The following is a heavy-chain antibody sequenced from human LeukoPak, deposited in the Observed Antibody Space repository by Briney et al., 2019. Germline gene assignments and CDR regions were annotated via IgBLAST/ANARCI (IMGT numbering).Heavy chain of an antibody. J-gene: IGHJ4*02. D-gene: IGHD5-18*01. Sequence: PSETLSLTCTVSGGSISSYYWSWIRQPPGKGLEWIGYIYYSGSTNYNPSLKSRVTISVDTSKNQFSLKLSSVTAADTAVYYCARESRAMVTVYWGQGTLVTVSS. CDR2: IYYSGST. CDR1: GGSISSYY. V-gene: IGHV4-59*12. CDR3: ARESRAMVTVY.